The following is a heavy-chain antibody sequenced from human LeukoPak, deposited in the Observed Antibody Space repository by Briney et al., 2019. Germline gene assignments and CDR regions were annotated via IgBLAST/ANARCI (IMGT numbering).Heavy chain of an antibody. CDR1: GYTFTSYY. D-gene: IGHD3-22*01. Sequence: ASVKVSCKASGYTFTSYYTHWVRQAPEQGLEWMGIINPSDGSTSYAQKFQGRVTMTRDTSTSTVYMELSSLRSEDTAVYYCARDGTEYYDSSGYNVDAFDIWGQGTMVTVSS. CDR2: INPSDGST. V-gene: IGHV1-46*01. CDR3: ARDGTEYYDSSGYNVDAFDI. J-gene: IGHJ3*02.